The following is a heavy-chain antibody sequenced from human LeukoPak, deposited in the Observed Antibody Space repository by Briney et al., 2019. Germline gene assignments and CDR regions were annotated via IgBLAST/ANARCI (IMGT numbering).Heavy chain of an antibody. CDR2: INPNSGGT. CDR3: ARDETNLVGANWFDP. CDR1: GYTFTGYY. J-gene: IGHJ5*02. D-gene: IGHD1-26*01. Sequence: ASVKVSCKASGYTFTGYYMHWVRQAPGQGLEWMGWINPNSGGTNYAQKFQGRVTMTRDTSISTAYMELSRLRSDDTAVYYCARDETNLVGANWFDPWGQGTLVTVSS. V-gene: IGHV1-2*02.